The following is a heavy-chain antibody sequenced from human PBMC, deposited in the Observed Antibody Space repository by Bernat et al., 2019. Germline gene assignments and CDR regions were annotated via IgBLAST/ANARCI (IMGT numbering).Heavy chain of an antibody. CDR3: TRGDSTRYGLFDP. V-gene: IGHV3-74*01. CDR2: INSDGSNT. CDR1: GLTFSSHW. D-gene: IGHD4-17*01. J-gene: IGHJ5*02. Sequence: EVQLVESGGTLVQPGGSLRLSCAASGLTFSSHWMHWVCQAPGEGLVWVSRINSDGSNTNYADSVKGRFTISRDNAKNTLYLQMNTLRAEDTAVYYCTRGDSTRYGLFDPWDQGTLVTVSS.